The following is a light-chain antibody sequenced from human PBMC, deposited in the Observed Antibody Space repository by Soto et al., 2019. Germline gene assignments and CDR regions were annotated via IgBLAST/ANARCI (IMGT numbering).Light chain of an antibody. V-gene: IGKV1-39*01. CDR3: QQSYSTPPST. CDR1: QSLLHSNGYNY. CDR2: DAS. J-gene: IGKJ5*01. Sequence: MTQSPLCLPVTPGEPASISCRSSQSLLHSNGYNYLDWYLQKPGKAPKLLIYDASSLESGVPSRFSGSGSGTDFTLTISSLQPEDFATYYCQQSYSTPPSTFGQGTRLEI.